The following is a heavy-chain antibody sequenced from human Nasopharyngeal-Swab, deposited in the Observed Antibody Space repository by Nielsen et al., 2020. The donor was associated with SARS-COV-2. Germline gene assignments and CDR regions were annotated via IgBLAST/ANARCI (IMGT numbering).Heavy chain of an antibody. J-gene: IGHJ6*02. Sequence: GESLKISCAASGFTFSSYSMNWVRQAPGKGLEWVSYISSSSTIYYADSVKGRFTIPRDNAKNSLYLQMNSLRAEDTAVYYCARGMWFRELSTTFYYYGMDVWGQGTTVTVSS. CDR3: ARGMWFRELSTTFYYYGMDV. V-gene: IGHV3-48*04. D-gene: IGHD3-10*01. CDR1: GFTFSSYS. CDR2: ISSSSTI.